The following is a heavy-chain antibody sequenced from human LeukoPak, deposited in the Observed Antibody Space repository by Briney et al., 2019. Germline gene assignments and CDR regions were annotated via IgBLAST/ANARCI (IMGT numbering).Heavy chain of an antibody. CDR3: AKDPDIVLVVAAWYNWFDP. Sequence: GGSLRLSCAASGLTFSSYAMSWVRQAPGKGLEWVSAISGSGGSTYYADSVKGRFTISRDNSKNTLYLQMNSLRAEDTAVYYCAKDPDIVLVVAAWYNWFDPWGQGTLVTVSS. D-gene: IGHD2-15*01. CDR1: GLTFSSYA. CDR2: ISGSGGST. J-gene: IGHJ5*02. V-gene: IGHV3-23*01.